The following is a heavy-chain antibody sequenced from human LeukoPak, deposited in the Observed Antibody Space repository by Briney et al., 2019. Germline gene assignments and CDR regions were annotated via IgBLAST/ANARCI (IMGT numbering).Heavy chain of an antibody. Sequence: GGSLRLSCAASGFTYSNHAMSWVRQAPGKGLEWVSAISSNGGDTHYADSVKGRFTTYGDNSKSTVYLQMNSLRAEDTAVYYCAKADQGFWSGCMDVWGQGTTVTVSS. CDR3: AKADQGFWSGCMDV. J-gene: IGHJ6*02. D-gene: IGHD3-3*01. CDR1: GFTYSNHA. V-gene: IGHV3-23*01. CDR2: ISSNGGDT.